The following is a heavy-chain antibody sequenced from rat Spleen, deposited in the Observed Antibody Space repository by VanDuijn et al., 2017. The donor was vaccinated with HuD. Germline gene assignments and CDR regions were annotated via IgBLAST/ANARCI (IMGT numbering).Heavy chain of an antibody. CDR1: GFSLNNCG. D-gene: IGHD1-12*01. Sequence: QVQLKESGPGLVKPSLTLSLTCPVAGFSLNNCGVFWVCQPPGKGLERMGVIWGNGNANYNSVLKSRLSISRDTSKSQVFLKMNNLQTEDTAMYFCARSDYASPYYFDYWGQGVMVTVSS. CDR3: ARSDYASPYYFDY. V-gene: IGHV2S61*01. J-gene: IGHJ2*01. CDR2: IWGNGNA.